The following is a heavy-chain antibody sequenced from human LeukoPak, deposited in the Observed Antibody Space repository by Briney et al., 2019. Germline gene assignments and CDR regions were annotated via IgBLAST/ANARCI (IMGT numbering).Heavy chain of an antibody. D-gene: IGHD7-27*01. J-gene: IGHJ4*02. CDR3: ARQNWAFDY. CDR2: IYYSGST. Sequence: SETLSLTCTVSGGSISSSSYYWGWIRQPPGKGLEWIGSIYYSGSTYYNPSLKSRVTISVDTSKNQFSLKLSSVTAADTAVYYCARQNWAFDYWGQGTLVTV. CDR1: GGSISSSSYY. V-gene: IGHV4-39*01.